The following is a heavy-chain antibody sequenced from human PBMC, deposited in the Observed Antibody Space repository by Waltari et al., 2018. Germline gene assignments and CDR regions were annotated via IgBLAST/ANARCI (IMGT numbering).Heavy chain of an antibody. CDR2: NYHSGST. V-gene: IGHV4-38-2*01. CDR3: ARSRRDGSHNGWDAFDI. D-gene: IGHD2-15*01. J-gene: IGHJ3*02. CDR1: GYSISSGYY. Sequence: QVQLQESGPGLVKPSETLSLTCAVSGYSISSGYYWGWIRQPPGKGLEWIGSNYHSGSTDYNPSLKSRVTISVDTSKNQCSLKLSSVTAADTAVYYCARSRRDGSHNGWDAFDIWGQGTMVTVSS.